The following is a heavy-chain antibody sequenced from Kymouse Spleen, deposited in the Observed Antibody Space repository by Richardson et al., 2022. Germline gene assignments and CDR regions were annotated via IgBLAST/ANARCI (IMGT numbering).Heavy chain of an antibody. J-gene: IGHJ6*02. D-gene: IGHD5-12*01. Sequence: QVQLQESGPGLVKPSETLSLTCTVSGGSVSSGSYYWSWIRQPPGKGLEWIGYIYYSGSTNYNPSLKSRVTISVDTSKNQFSLKLSSVTAADTAVYYCARDRVVDIVAHYYYYGMDVWGQGTTVTVSS. CDR2: IYYSGST. CDR3: ARDRVVDIVAHYYYYGMDV. V-gene: IGHV4-61*01. CDR1: GGSVSSGSYY.